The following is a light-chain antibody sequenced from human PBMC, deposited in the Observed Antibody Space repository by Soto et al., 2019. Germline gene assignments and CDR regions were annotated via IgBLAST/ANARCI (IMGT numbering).Light chain of an antibody. CDR3: QQYNSPPLT. CDR1: QSVSSSY. V-gene: IGKV3-20*01. CDR2: GAS. J-gene: IGKJ4*01. Sequence: EIVLTHSPCTLSFSPGESATLSCLASQSVSSSYLAWYQQKPGQAPRLLIYGASSRATGIPDRFSGSGSGTDFTLTISRLEPEDFAVYYCQQYNSPPLTFGGGTKVDIK.